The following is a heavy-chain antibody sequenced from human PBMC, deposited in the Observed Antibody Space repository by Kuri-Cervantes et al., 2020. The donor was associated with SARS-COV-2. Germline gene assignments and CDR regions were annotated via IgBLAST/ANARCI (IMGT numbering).Heavy chain of an antibody. D-gene: IGHD4-17*01. CDR2: INPNSGGT. V-gene: IGHV1-2*02. Sequence: ASVKVSCKASGYTFTGYYMHWVRQAPGQGLEWMGWINPNSGGTNYAQKFQGRVTITADKSTSTAYMELSSLRSEDTAVYYCARLSGLSTVTTSRPYWGQGTLVTVSS. J-gene: IGHJ4*02. CDR3: ARLSGLSTVTTSRPY. CDR1: GYTFTGYY.